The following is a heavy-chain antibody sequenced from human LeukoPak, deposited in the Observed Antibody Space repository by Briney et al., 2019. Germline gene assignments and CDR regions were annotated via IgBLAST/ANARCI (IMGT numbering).Heavy chain of an antibody. V-gene: IGHV3-23*01. CDR3: ARTGYCSSTCCSAGFDP. CDR2: LSGGGGST. Sequence: PGGSLRLSCPAPGFTFSSYAMSWVRQAPGKGLDWVSGLSGGGGSTYYADSVKGRFTISRDNSKNTLYLQMNSLRAEDTAIYYCARTGYCSSTCCSAGFDPWGQGTLVTVSS. D-gene: IGHD2-2*01. CDR1: GFTFSSYA. J-gene: IGHJ5*02.